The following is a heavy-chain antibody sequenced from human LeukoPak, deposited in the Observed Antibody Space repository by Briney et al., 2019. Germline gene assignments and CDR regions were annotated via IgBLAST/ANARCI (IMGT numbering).Heavy chain of an antibody. J-gene: IGHJ5*02. V-gene: IGHV4-4*07. Sequence: SETLSLTCAVYGGSFSGYYWSWIRQPAGQGLEWIGRIYPSGNTNYNPSLKSRATISLDTSKNQFSLNLKSVTAADTAVYYCARDGRHITMVGWFDPWGQGTLVTVSS. CDR2: IYPSGNT. CDR3: ARDGRHITMVGWFDP. D-gene: IGHD3-10*01. CDR1: GGSFSGYY.